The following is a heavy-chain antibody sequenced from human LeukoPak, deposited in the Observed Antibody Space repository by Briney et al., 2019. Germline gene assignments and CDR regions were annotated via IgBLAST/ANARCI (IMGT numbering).Heavy chain of an antibody. J-gene: IGHJ3*02. V-gene: IGHV4-34*01. CDR3: ARDAGGGWSDAFDI. CDR1: GGSFSGYY. CDR2: INHSGST. D-gene: IGHD2-15*01. Sequence: SETLSLTCAVYGGSFSGYYWSWIRQPPGKGLEWIGEINHSGSTNYNPSLKSRVTISVDTSKNQFSLKLSSVTAADTAVYYCARDAGGGWSDAFDIWGQGTMVTVSS.